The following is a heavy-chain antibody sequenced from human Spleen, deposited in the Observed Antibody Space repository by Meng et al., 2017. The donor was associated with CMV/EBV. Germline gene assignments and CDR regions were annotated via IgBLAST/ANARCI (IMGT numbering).Heavy chain of an antibody. Sequence: GYYIHWVRKAPGQGLEWMGWINPYTGDTKSAQKFQARVTLTRDTSLSIAYMELSRLKSDDTAVYYCAKDTTAEGITFFGVATLALQDWGQGTLVTVSS. D-gene: IGHD3-3*01. CDR2: INPYTGDT. V-gene: IGHV1-2*02. CDR1: GYY. J-gene: IGHJ1*01. CDR3: AKDTTAEGITFFGVATLALQD.